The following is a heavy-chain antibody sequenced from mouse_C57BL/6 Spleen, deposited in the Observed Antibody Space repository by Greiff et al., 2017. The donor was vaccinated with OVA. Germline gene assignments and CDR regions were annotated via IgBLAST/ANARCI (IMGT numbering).Heavy chain of an antibody. CDR3: ARKYDH. J-gene: IGHJ2*01. Sequence: ESGPGLVKPSQSLTLTCSVTGYSITSGYYWYWIRQFPGNKLEWMGYISYDGSNNYNPSLKNRKSITSDTSKHQFCLTLNSVTTVYTATYYWARKYDHWGQGTTLTVSS. CDR2: ISYDGSN. CDR1: GYSITSGYY. D-gene: IGHD5-1-1*01. V-gene: IGHV3-6*01.